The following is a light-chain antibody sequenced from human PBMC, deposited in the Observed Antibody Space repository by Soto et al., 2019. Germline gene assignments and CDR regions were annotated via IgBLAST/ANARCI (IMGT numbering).Light chain of an antibody. J-gene: IGKJ4*01. V-gene: IGKV1-9*01. CDR3: QQRDTYPLT. Sequence: DIQLTQSPSFLSASVGDRVTITCRASQDINSYLAWYQQKQGKAPNLLIYSASTLQSGVPSRFSGSGSGTEFTLTISSLQPEDFVTYYCQQRDTYPLTFGGGTKVEIK. CDR1: QDINSY. CDR2: SAS.